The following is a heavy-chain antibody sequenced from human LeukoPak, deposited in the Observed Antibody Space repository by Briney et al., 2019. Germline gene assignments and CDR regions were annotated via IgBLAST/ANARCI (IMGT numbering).Heavy chain of an antibody. Sequence: GGSLRLSCAASGFTFDSYWMSWVRQVPGKWLEWVANIKEDGSEKYYVDSVKGRFTISRDNAKNSMYLQMNSLRAEDTAMYYCAREIGSAARGRWGQGTLVTVSS. D-gene: IGHD6-13*01. J-gene: IGHJ4*02. CDR2: IKEDGSEK. V-gene: IGHV3-7*05. CDR1: GFTFDSYW. CDR3: AREIGSAARGR.